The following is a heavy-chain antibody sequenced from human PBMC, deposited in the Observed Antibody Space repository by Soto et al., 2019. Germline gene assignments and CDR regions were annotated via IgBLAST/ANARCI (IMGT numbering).Heavy chain of an antibody. CDR2: ISYSGTI. CDR3: ARHKYHSSGPSAY. V-gene: IGHV4-59*08. D-gene: IGHD3-22*01. CDR1: GASVNNDY. Sequence: PSETLSLTCTVSGASVNNDYWTWIRQSAGKGLECIGYISYSGTINYNPSFRSRVSMSLDTSKNQFSLKLSSVTAADTAVYYCARHKYHSSGPSAYWGQGTLVTVSS. J-gene: IGHJ4*02.